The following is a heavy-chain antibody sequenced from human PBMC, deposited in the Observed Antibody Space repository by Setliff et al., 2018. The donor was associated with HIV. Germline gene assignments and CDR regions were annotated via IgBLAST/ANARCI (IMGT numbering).Heavy chain of an antibody. V-gene: IGHV3-7*01. D-gene: IGHD3-3*01. CDR1: GFSFNGYS. J-gene: IGHJ4*02. CDR2: INQDGSEK. Sequence: GGSLRLSCAASGFSFNGYSMTWVRQAPGKGLEWVANINQDGSEKFYVDSVEGRFTISRDNANSLYLQMNSLRAEDTAMYYCAKEVYNYNFWSGYSDWGQGTLVTVSS. CDR3: AKEVYNYNFWSGYSD.